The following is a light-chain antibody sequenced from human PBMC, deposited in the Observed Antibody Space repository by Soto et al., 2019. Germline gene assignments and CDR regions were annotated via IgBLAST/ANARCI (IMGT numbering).Light chain of an antibody. V-gene: IGKV3-20*01. CDR2: GTS. Sequence: EIMFKLSPGTLSLSTGERATLPCRASQSVKSSYLAWYQHKPGQAPRLLIYGTSSRATGIPDRFSGSGSGTDFTLTISRLEPEDFAVYYCQQYGSSITFGQGTRLEIK. CDR3: QQYGSSIT. J-gene: IGKJ5*01. CDR1: QSVKSSY.